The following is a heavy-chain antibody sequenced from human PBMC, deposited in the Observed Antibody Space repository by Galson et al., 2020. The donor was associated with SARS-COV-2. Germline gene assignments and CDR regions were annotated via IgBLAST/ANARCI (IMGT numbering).Heavy chain of an antibody. Sequence: RGSLKISCKASGYTFTSYYIHWVRQAPGQGLEWMGIINPRGGGTTYAQKFQGRVTMTRDTSTSTVYMELSSLRSEDTAVYYCARDSQGGNDYNYLLFWGQGTLVTVSS. CDR3: ARDSQGGNDYNYLLF. V-gene: IGHV1-46*01. CDR2: INPRGGGT. CDR1: GYTFTSYY. J-gene: IGHJ4*02. D-gene: IGHD4-4*01.